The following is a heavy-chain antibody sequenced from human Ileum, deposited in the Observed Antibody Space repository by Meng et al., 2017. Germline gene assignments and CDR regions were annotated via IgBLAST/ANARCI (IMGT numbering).Heavy chain of an antibody. CDR1: GGSISSSAYS. J-gene: IGHJ4*02. V-gene: IGHV4-30-2*01. Sequence: HLQLQESGSGLVTSSQTLSLNCTVSGGSISSSAYSWTWIRQPPGKGLEWIGYIYQVGSTNYNPSLKSRATIFVDTSKNQFSLKLTSVTAADTAVYYCASSTSGPELNYWGQGTLVTVSS. CDR3: ASSTSGPELNY. D-gene: IGHD2/OR15-2a*01. CDR2: IYQVGST.